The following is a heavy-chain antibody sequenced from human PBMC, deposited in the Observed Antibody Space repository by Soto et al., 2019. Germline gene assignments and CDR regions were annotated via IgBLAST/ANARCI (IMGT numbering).Heavy chain of an antibody. CDR3: ARDSEVFVVVPAPEAFDI. CDR2: ISAYNGNT. CDR1: GYTFTSYG. J-gene: IGHJ3*02. V-gene: IGHV1-18*01. Sequence: GASVKVSCKASGYTFTSYGISWVRQAPGQGLEWMGWISAYNGNTNYAQKLQGRVTMTTDTSTSTAYMELRSLRSDDTAVYYCARDSEVFVVVPAPEAFDIWGQGTMVTVSS. D-gene: IGHD2-2*01.